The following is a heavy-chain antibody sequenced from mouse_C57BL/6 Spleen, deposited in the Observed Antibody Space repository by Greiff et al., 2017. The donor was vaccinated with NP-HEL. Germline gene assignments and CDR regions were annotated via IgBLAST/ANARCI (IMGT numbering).Heavy chain of an antibody. CDR3: ARVRDYIDY. CDR2: IYPGDGDT. Sequence: VQLQQSGPELVKPGASVKISCKASGYAFSSSWMNWVKQRPGKGLEWIGRIYPGDGDTNYNGKFKGKATLTADKSSSTAYMQLSSLTSEDSAVYFCARVRDYIDYWGQGTTLTVSS. J-gene: IGHJ2*01. CDR1: GYAFSSSW. V-gene: IGHV1-82*01.